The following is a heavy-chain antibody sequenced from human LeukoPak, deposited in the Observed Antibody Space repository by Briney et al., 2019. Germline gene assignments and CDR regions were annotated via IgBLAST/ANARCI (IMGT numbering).Heavy chain of an antibody. Sequence: GGSLRLSCAASGFTFSSYGMHWVRQAPGKGLEWVAVIWYDGSNKYYADSVKGRFTISRDNSKNTLYLQMNSLRAEDTAVYYCAKEPGSGWYYFDYWGQGTLVTVSS. CDR1: GFTFSSYG. V-gene: IGHV3-33*06. J-gene: IGHJ4*02. CDR3: AKEPGSGWYYFDY. D-gene: IGHD6-19*01. CDR2: IWYDGSNK.